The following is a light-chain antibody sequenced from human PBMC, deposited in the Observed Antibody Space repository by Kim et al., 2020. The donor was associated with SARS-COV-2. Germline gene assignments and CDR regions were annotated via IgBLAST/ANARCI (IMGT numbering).Light chain of an antibody. Sequence: GQPASISCRSSQRLVYGDGNTYLSWIQQRPGQSPRRLIYKVSNRDSGVPDRFSGSGSGSEFTLKISRVEAEDVGVYYCMQGAHPFTFGQGTKLEI. V-gene: IGKV2-30*01. J-gene: IGKJ2*01. CDR1: QRLVYGDGNTY. CDR3: MQGAHPFT. CDR2: KVS.